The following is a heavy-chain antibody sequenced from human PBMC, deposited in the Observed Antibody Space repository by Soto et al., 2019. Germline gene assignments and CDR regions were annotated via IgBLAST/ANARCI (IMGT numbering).Heavy chain of an antibody. J-gene: IGHJ3*02. CDR1: GGSISSSSYY. Sequence: QLQLQESGPGLVKPSETLSLTCTVSGGSISSSSYYWGWIRQPPGKGLEWIGSIYYSGSTYYNPSLKSRVTISVDTSKNQFSLKLSSVTAADTAVYYCARQGSSPPGAFDIWGQGTMVTVSS. CDR2: IYYSGST. V-gene: IGHV4-39*01. D-gene: IGHD6-13*01. CDR3: ARQGSSPPGAFDI.